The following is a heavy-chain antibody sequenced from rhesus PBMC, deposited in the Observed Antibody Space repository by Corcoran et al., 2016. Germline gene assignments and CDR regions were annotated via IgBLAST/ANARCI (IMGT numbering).Heavy chain of an antibody. D-gene: IGHD4-35*01. CDR3: ARLFGNYNWYIDL. V-gene: IGHV4-93*02. CDR1: GGSVSRSNW. J-gene: IGHJ2*01. CDR2: IYGSDAST. Sequence: QVQLQESGPAVVKPSETLSLTCAVSGGSVSRSNWWVVIRQSLGTGLDFIGGIYGSDASTEYNPSLKSRVTFSIDTSKNHFSLKLSSVTAADTAVYYGARLFGNYNWYIDLWGPGTPITVSS.